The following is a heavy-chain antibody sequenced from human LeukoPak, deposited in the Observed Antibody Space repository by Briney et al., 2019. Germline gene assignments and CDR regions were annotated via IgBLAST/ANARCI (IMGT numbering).Heavy chain of an antibody. V-gene: IGHV4-59*01. J-gene: IGHJ4*02. CDR2: IHFTGST. CDR3: ARWWSCGGDCFFLDC. CDR1: GGAISSYY. D-gene: IGHD2-21*02. Sequence: PSETLSLTCTVSGGAISSYYWSWIRQPPGKGLEWIGNIHFTGSTNYSPSLKSRVTISVDTSKNQFSLKLSSVTAAGTAVYYCARWWSCGGDCFFLDCWGQGTLVTVSS.